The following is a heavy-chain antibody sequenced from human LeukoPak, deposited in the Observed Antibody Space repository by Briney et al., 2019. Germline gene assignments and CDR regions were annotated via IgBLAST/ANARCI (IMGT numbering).Heavy chain of an antibody. CDR2: ICYSGST. CDR3: ASYHYSNDAFDI. CDR1: GGSISSGDYY. V-gene: IGHV4-31*03. J-gene: IGHJ3*02. Sequence: SQTLSLTCTVSGGSISSGDYYWSWIRQHPGKGLEWIGYICYSGSTYYNPSLKSRVTISVDTSKNQFSLKLSSVTAADTAVYYCASYHYSNDAFDIWGQGTMVTVSS. D-gene: IGHD2-15*01.